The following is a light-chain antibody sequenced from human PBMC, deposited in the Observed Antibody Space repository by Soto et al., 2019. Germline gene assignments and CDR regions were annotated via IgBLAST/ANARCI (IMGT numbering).Light chain of an antibody. CDR1: QSVNSNY. Sequence: EIVLTQSPGTLSLSPGERATLSCRASQSVNSNYLAWYQQKPGQGPRLLMYGASSRATGIPDRFSGSGSGADFTLTISRLEPEDFAVYYCQQRSNWYPFGQGTKLEIK. CDR2: GAS. V-gene: IGKV3D-20*02. J-gene: IGKJ2*01. CDR3: QQRSNWYP.